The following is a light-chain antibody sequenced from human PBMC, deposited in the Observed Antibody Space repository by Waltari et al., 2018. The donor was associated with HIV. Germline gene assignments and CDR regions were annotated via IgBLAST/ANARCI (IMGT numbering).Light chain of an antibody. CDR2: END. V-gene: IGLV6-57*03. J-gene: IGLJ3*02. CDR3: QSYDITNSNWV. Sequence: FLLAQPHSVSESPGKTVTISCTQSSGSIATTTVQWYHHRPGRAPTTVIFENDQRPSGVPARFSGSIDRSSNSASLIISGLQTEDEADYYCQSYDITNSNWVFGGGTKLTVL. CDR1: SGSIATTT.